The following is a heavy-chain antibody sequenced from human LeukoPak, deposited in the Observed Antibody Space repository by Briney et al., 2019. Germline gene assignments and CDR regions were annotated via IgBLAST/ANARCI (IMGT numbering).Heavy chain of an antibody. CDR3: ARSRQEYYYGMDV. CDR2: IYYSGRT. CDR1: GDSISGYY. J-gene: IGHJ6*02. Sequence: SETLSLTCIVSGDSISGYYWSWIRQPPGKGLEWIGYIYYSGRTDYNPSLKSRVTISEDTSKNQFSLKLNSVTAVDTAMYYCARSRQEYYYGMDVWGQGTTVTVSS. V-gene: IGHV4-59*01.